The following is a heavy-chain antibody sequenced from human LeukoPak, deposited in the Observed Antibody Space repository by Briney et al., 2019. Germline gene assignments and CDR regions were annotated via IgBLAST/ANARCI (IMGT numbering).Heavy chain of an antibody. D-gene: IGHD3-10*01. V-gene: IGHV4-59*01. Sequence: SETLSLTCTVSGGSISSYYWSWIRQPPGKGLEWIGYIYYSGSTNYNPSLKSRVTISVDTSKNQFSLKLSSVTAADTAVYYCASTNPELLWFGSNYYYYGMDVWGQGTTVTVSS. CDR3: ASTNPELLWFGSNYYYYGMDV. CDR1: GGSISSYY. J-gene: IGHJ6*02. CDR2: IYYSGST.